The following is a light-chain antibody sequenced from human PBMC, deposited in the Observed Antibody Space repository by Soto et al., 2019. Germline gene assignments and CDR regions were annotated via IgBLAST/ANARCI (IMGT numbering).Light chain of an antibody. CDR2: QDS. Sequence: SYELTQPPSVSVSPGQTASITCSGDKLGDKYACWYQQKPGQSPVLVIYQDSKRPSGIPERFSGSNSGNTATLTISGTQAMDVADRYCQAWDSSTGVFGTGTKLTVL. CDR3: QAWDSSTGV. J-gene: IGLJ1*01. CDR1: KLGDKY. V-gene: IGLV3-1*01.